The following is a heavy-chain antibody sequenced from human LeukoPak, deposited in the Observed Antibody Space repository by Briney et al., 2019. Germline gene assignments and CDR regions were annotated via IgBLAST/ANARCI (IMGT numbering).Heavy chain of an antibody. CDR2: INAGNGNT. V-gene: IGHV1-3*01. J-gene: IGHJ4*02. Sequence: ASVKVSCKASGYTFTSYAMHWVRQAPGQRLEWMGWINAGNGNTKYAQNHQGRVTMTTDTSTTTAHMELRSLTSDDTAVYYCAKAWDYGDRGEIDYWGQGTLVTVSS. CDR1: GYTFTSYA. D-gene: IGHD4-17*01. CDR3: AKAWDYGDRGEIDY.